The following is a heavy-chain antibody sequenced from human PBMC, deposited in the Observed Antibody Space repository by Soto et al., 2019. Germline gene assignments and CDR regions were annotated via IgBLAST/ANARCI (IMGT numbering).Heavy chain of an antibody. J-gene: IGHJ4*01. Sequence: PXHTLSLTFAITGDSFSSNIAGWSWVRQSPSRGLEWLGGTYYRSKWYYEYAVSVRGRITINPDTSKNQYSLQLNSVTPEDTAVYFCARGEQYSGRIFDYWGQGTLVTASS. V-gene: IGHV6-1*01. CDR1: GDSFSSNIAG. CDR3: ARGEQYSGRIFDY. CDR2: TYYRSKWYY. D-gene: IGHD1-26*01.